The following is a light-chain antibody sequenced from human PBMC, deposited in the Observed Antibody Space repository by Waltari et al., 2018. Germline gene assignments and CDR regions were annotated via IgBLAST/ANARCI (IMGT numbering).Light chain of an antibody. J-gene: IGKJ1*01. V-gene: IGKV3-11*01. CDR3: QQRSSWPRT. CDR2: SAS. Sequence: EIVLTQSPATLSLSPGERATLSCRASQSVSYSLAWYQQKPGQTPRLLIYSASNRATGIPARFSGSGSGSDFTLTISRLEPEDFAVYYCQQRSSWPRTFGQGTKVEIK. CDR1: QSVSYS.